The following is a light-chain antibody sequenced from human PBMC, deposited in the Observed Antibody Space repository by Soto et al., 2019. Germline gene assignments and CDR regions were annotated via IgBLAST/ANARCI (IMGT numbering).Light chain of an antibody. CDR3: QQYNNWPVYT. J-gene: IGKJ2*01. CDR2: GAS. CDR1: QSVSSN. Sequence: EIVMTQSPATLSVSPGERATLSCRASQSVSSNLAWYQQKPGQAPRLLIYGASTRATGIPARFSGSGSGTEFTLTISSLQSEDFAVYYCQQYNNWPVYTFGQGTKLKIK. V-gene: IGKV3-15*01.